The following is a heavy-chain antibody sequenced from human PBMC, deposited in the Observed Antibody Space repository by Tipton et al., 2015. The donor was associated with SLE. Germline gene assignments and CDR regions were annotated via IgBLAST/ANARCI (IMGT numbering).Heavy chain of an antibody. Sequence: SLRLSCAASGFTFSSYWMSWVRQAPGKGLEWVAHIKQDGSETYCVDSVKGRCTVSRDNTKESLYLQMNSLRDEDTAVYYCVRVAICGSTSCAYFDNWGQGTLVTVSS. V-gene: IGHV3-7*04. D-gene: IGHD2-2*01. CDR2: IKQDGSET. CDR3: VRVAICGSTSCAYFDN. J-gene: IGHJ4*02. CDR1: GFTFSSYW.